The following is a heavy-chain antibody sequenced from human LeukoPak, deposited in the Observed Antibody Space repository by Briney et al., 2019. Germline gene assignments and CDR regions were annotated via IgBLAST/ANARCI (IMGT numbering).Heavy chain of an antibody. J-gene: IGHJ4*02. D-gene: IGHD3-22*01. V-gene: IGHV3-48*01. CDR1: GFAFNTYN. Sequence: PGGSLRLSCVASGFAFNTYNFVWVRQAPGKGLEWLSYLSSSENTIYYADSVRGRFTISRDNAKDSLFLQMNSVRAEDTAVYYCAKGPQLGSGYHPDYWGQGTLVTVFS. CDR2: LSSSENTI. CDR3: AKGPQLGSGYHPDY.